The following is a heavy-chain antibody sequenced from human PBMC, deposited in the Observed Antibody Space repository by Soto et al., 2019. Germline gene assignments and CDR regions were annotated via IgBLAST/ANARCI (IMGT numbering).Heavy chain of an antibody. J-gene: IGHJ3*02. CDR3: ARFTHEGYYYGSGSYYYAFDI. CDR2: IYSGGST. CDR1: GFTVSSNY. V-gene: IGHV3-66*01. Sequence: PGGSLRLSCAASGFTVSSNYMSWVRQAPGKGLEWVSVIYSGGSTYYADSVKGRFTISRDNSKNTLYLQMNSLGAEDTAVYYCARFTHEGYYYGSGSYYYAFDIWGQGTMVTVSS. D-gene: IGHD3-10*01.